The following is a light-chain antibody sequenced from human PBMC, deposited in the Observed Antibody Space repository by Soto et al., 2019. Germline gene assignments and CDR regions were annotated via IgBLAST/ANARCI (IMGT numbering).Light chain of an antibody. Sequence: DVVMTQSPLSLPVILGQSASISCRSSHSLVASDGNTYLNWLQQRPGQSPRRLIYQVSNRESGVTDRFSGSGSGTDFTMKISRGEAEDVGVYYCMQNIHLPLTFGGGTKVEIK. CDR3: MQNIHLPLT. CDR1: HSLVASDGNTY. J-gene: IGKJ4*01. V-gene: IGKV2-30*01. CDR2: QVS.